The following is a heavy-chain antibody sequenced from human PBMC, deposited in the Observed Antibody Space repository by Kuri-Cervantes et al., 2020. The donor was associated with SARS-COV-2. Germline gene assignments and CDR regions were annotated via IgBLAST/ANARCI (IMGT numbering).Heavy chain of an antibody. CDR2: INHIGST. CDR3: ARPGLAAAGIFDY. V-gene: IGHV4-34*01. Sequence: SETLSLTCAVYGGSFSGYYWSWIRQPPGKGLEWIGEINHIGSTNYNPSLKSRVTISVDTSKNQFSLKLSSVTAADTAVYYCARPGLAAAGIFDYWGQGTLVTVSS. D-gene: IGHD6-13*01. CDR1: GGSFSGYY. J-gene: IGHJ4*02.